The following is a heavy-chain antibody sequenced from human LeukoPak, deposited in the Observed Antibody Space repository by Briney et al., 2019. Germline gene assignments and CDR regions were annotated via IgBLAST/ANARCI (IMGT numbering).Heavy chain of an antibody. CDR3: ARRGASTGAFDI. Sequence: GGSLRLSCAASGFTFDEYAMHWVRQAPGKGLEWVSAISGSGGSTYYADSVKGPFTISRDNSKNTLYLQINSLRAEDTAVYYCARRGASTGAFDIWGQGTMVTVSS. V-gene: IGHV3-23*01. J-gene: IGHJ3*02. CDR2: ISGSGGST. D-gene: IGHD1-26*01. CDR1: GFTFDEYA.